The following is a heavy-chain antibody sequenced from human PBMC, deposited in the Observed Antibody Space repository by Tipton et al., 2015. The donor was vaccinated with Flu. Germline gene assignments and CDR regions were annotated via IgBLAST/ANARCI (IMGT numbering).Heavy chain of an antibody. Sequence: TLSLTCAVSGGSISSSSYYWGWIRQPPGKGLEWIGYIYYSGSTNYNPSLKSRVTISVDTSKNQFSLKLSSVTAADTAVYYCARGGGRQQLDPWYYYGMDVWGQGTTVTVSS. CDR1: GGSISSSSYY. CDR2: IYYSGST. CDR3: ARGGGRQQLDPWYYYGMDV. J-gene: IGHJ6*02. V-gene: IGHV4-61*05. D-gene: IGHD6-13*01.